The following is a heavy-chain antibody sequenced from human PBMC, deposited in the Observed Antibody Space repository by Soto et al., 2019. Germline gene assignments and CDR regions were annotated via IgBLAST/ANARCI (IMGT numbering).Heavy chain of an antibody. CDR3: GRDYGYGSGNSVNHYLDC. J-gene: IGHJ4*01. D-gene: IGHD3-10*01. CDR1: GFTLRSYW. V-gene: IGHV3-7*01. CDR2: IKEDASEK. Sequence: EEQLVASGGGLVQPGGSLRLSCAASGFTLRSYWMSWVRQAPGQGLEWLATIKEDASEKKYVDSVKGRFTVFRDNAKNELDRKMDSLRAEDSAVCYCGRDYGYGSGNSVNHYLDCWGRGTLVTVSS.